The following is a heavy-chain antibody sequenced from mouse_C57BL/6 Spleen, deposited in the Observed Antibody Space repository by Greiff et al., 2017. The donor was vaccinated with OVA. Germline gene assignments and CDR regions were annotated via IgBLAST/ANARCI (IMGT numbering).Heavy chain of an antibody. J-gene: IGHJ1*03. CDR2: IYPGSGST. CDR3: ARSAYYGNYLWYFDV. CDR1: GYTFTSYW. D-gene: IGHD2-10*01. V-gene: IGHV1-55*01. Sequence: QVQLQQSGAELVKPGASVKMSCKASGYTFTSYWITWVKQRPGQGLEWIGDIYPGSGSTNYNEKFKSKATLTVDTSSSTAYMQLSSLTSEDSAVYYCARSAYYGNYLWYFDVWGTGTTVTVSS.